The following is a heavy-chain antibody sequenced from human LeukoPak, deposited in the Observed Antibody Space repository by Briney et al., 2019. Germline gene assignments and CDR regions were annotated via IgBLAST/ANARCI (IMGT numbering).Heavy chain of an antibody. CDR2: ISSSGSTI. CDR1: GFTFSSYE. D-gene: IGHD3-10*02. V-gene: IGHV3-48*03. J-gene: IGHJ6*04. Sequence: GGSLRLSRAASGFTFSSYEMNWVRQAPGKGLEWVSYISSSGSTIYYADSVKGRFTISRDNAKNSLYLQMDSLRAEDTAVYYCAELGITMIGGVWGKGTTVTISS. CDR3: AELGITMIGGV.